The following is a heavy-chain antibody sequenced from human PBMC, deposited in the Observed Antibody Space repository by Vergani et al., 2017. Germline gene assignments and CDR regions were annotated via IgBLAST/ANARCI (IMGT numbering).Heavy chain of an antibody. CDR3: ARQGMLTGSFYSY. CDR1: GYRFTDYW. V-gene: IGHV5-51*01. D-gene: IGHD1-1*01. J-gene: IGHJ4*02. Sequence: EVQLVQSGSELKKPGESLTISCKASGYRFTDYWIAWVRQMPGKGLEWMGIIFPGDSDTRYGPSFQGQVTISVDTSVSTTFLQWSSLQASDTAIYYCARQGMLTGSFYSYWGQGSLVTVSS. CDR2: IFPGDSDT.